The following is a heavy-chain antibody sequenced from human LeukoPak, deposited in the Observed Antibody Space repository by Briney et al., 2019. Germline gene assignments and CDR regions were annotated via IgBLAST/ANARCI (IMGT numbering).Heavy chain of an antibody. CDR1: GYTFTGYY. J-gene: IGHJ5*02. CDR2: INPNSGGT. Sequence: ASVKVSCKASGYTFTGYYMHWVRQAPAQGLEWMGWINPNSGGTNYAQKFQGRVTMTRDTSISTAYMELSRLRSDDTAVYYCARSLWFGELCWFEPWGQGTLVTVSS. V-gene: IGHV1-2*02. D-gene: IGHD3-10*01. CDR3: ARSLWFGELCWFEP.